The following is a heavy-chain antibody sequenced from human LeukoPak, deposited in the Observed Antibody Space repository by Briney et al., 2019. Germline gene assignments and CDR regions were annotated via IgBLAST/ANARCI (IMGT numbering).Heavy chain of an antibody. D-gene: IGHD2-2*01. J-gene: IGHJ3*01. CDR3: AGRGSSSGTFDV. CDR2: IYTSGGT. Sequence: SETLSLTCTVSGGSISNLDYYWTWIRQPAGKRLEWIGRIYTSGGTNYNPSLKSRVTMSVDKSKSQISLNLASLTAADTALYYCAGRGSSSGTFDVWGPGT. V-gene: IGHV4-61*02. CDR1: GGSISNLDYY.